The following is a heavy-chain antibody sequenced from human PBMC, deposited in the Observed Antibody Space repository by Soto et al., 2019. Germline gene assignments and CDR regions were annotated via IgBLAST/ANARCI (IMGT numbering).Heavy chain of an antibody. D-gene: IGHD2-2*01. Sequence: GESLKISCKGSGYSFTSYWIGWVRQMPGKGLEWMGIIYPGDSDTRYSPSFQCQVTISADKSISTAYLQWSSLKASDTAMYYCPRAIVVVPAVIPGWLERWGQGTLVTVSS. CDR3: PRAIVVVPAVIPGWLER. CDR1: GYSFTSYW. J-gene: IGHJ5*02. CDR2: IYPGDSDT. V-gene: IGHV5-51*01.